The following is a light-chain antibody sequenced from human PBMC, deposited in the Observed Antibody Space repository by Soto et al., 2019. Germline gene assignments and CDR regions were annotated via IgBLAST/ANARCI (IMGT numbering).Light chain of an antibody. CDR3: QQSYSTPRG. Sequence: DIQMTHSPSTLSASVGDRVTITCLASQSISTWLAWYQQKPGKAPKLLIYAASSLQSGVPSRFSGSGSGTDFTLTISSLQPEDFATYYCQQSYSTPRGFGQGTRLEIK. J-gene: IGKJ5*01. CDR2: AAS. V-gene: IGKV1-39*01. CDR1: QSISTW.